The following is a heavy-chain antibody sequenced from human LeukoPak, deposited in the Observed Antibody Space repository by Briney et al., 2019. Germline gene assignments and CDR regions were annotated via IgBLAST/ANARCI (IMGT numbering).Heavy chain of an antibody. D-gene: IGHD3-22*01. J-gene: IGHJ4*02. V-gene: IGHV1-2*02. CDR2: INPNSGDT. CDR3: ARAHNLDTGGYLYYFGH. CDR1: GYTFTDYY. Sequence: ASVKVSCKASGYTFTDYYIHWVRQAPGQGPEWMAWINPNSGDTKYAPQFQGRVTLTRDTAITTGDMQLSRLTSDDTALYSCARAHNLDTGGYLYYFGHWGQRTLVTVTS.